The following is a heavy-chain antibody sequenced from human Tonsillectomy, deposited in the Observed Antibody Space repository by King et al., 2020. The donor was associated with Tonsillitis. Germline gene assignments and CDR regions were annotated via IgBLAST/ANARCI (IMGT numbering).Heavy chain of an antibody. CDR2: SKPTSGET. CDR1: GYTFTGHC. V-gene: IGHV1-2*02. D-gene: IGHD3-10*01. J-gene: IGHJ3*02. CDR3: ARDYYGSGNYPDAFDI. Sequence: VQLGQSGAEVKRPGASVKVSCKASGYTFTGHCLHWVRQAPGQGLEWMGLSKPTSGETDYAQNFQGRVTMTRETSISTAYTELRRLRSDDTAVYYCARDYYGSGNYPDAFDIWGQGTMVTVSS.